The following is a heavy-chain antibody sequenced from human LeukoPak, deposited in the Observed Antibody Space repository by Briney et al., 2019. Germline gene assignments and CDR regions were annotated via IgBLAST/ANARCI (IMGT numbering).Heavy chain of an antibody. J-gene: IGHJ2*01. D-gene: IGHD5-18*01. CDR3: VRGYGSRSYWYFDL. V-gene: IGHV3-48*03. Sequence: PGGSLRLSCAASGFSFSNFEMNWVRQAPEKGLDWLSFINTSGNTINYADSVKGRFTISRDNAKNSLYLQMNSLRAEDSAIYYCVRGYGSRSYWYFDLWGRGTLVTVSS. CDR1: GFSFSNFE. CDR2: INTSGNTI.